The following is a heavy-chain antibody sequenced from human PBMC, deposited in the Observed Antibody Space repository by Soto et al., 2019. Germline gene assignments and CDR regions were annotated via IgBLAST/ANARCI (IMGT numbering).Heavy chain of an antibody. CDR3: ARGSNDYIWGSYLRTPTFDY. CDR2: INAGNGNT. V-gene: IGHV1-3*01. Sequence: ASVKVSCKASGYTFTSYAMHWVRQAPGQRLEWMGWINAGNGNTKYSQKFQGRVTITRDTSASTAYMELSSLRSEDTAVYYCARGSNDYIWGSYLRTPTFDYWGQGTLVTVSS. CDR1: GYTFTSYA. D-gene: IGHD3-16*02. J-gene: IGHJ4*02.